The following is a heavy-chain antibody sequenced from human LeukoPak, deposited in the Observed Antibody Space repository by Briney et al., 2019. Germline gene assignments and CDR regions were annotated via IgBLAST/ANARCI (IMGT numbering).Heavy chain of an antibody. D-gene: IGHD3-16*01. CDR1: GYTFTSYY. Sequence: GASVKVSCKASGYTFTSYYMHWVRQAPGQGLEWMGVINPSGGRTSYAQKFQGRVTMTRDMSTSTVYMELSSLRSEDTAVYFCARDPWGGATPSYFGYWGQGTLVTVSS. CDR2: INPSGGRT. CDR3: ARDPWGGATPSYFGY. V-gene: IGHV1-46*01. J-gene: IGHJ4*02.